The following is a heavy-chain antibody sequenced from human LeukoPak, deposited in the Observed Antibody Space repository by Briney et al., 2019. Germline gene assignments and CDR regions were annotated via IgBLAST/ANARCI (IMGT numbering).Heavy chain of an antibody. D-gene: IGHD1-7*01. J-gene: IGHJ4*02. V-gene: IGHV3-74*01. CDR3: ATAGNYRFDY. Sequence: GGSLRLSCAASGFTFSNYWVHCVRQAPGKGLVWVSRINPDGSTINYADSVKGRFTISRDNAKNTLYLQMNSLRAEDTAVYYCATAGNYRFDYWGQGTLVTVSS. CDR2: INPDGSTI. CDR1: GFTFSNYW.